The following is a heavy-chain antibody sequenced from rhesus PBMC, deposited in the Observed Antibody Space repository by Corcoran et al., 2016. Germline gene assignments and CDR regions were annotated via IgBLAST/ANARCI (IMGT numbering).Heavy chain of an antibody. J-gene: IGHJ4*01. CDR3: ASGDTATALYYFDY. CDR1: GGSISSSNW. V-gene: IGHV4-65*01. Sequence: QVQLQESGPGLVKPSETLSLTCAVSGGSISSSNWWSCVRQPPGKGLEWIGYISGRSGSTYYNPSLKSRVTISTDTSKNQFSLKLSSVTAADTAVYYCASGDTATALYYFDYWGQGVLVTVSS. CDR2: ISGRSGST. D-gene: IGHD5-12*01.